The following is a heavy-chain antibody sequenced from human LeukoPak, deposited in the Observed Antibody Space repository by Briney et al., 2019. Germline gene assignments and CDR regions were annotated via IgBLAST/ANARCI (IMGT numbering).Heavy chain of an antibody. V-gene: IGHV4-59*01. CDR2: MHHSGIT. D-gene: IGHD5-18*01. Sequence: SETLSLTCTVSGGSISSYYWSWIRQPPGKGLESIGYMHHSGITNYNPSLKSRVTLSMDTSKNQFSLKLSSVTAADTAVYYCARTAREFDYWGQGTLVTVSS. J-gene: IGHJ4*02. CDR1: GGSISSYY. CDR3: ARTAREFDY.